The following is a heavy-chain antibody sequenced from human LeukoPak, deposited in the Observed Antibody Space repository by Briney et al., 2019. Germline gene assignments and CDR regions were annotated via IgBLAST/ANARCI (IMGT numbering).Heavy chain of an antibody. CDR1: AFTFSSYR. J-gene: IGHJ4*02. CDR3: TRGSPGYSSSWLDF. Sequence: PEGSLRLSCATSAFTFSSYRMHWVRQAPGKGLVWVSRINSDGSSRSYADYVKGRFTISRDDAKNTLYLQMSSLSVDDTAIYYCTRGSPGYSSSWLDFWGQGILVTVSS. D-gene: IGHD6-13*01. V-gene: IGHV3-74*01. CDR2: INSDGSSR.